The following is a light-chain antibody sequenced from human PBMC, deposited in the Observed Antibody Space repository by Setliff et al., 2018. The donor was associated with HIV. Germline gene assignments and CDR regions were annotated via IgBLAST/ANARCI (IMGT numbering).Light chain of an antibody. V-gene: IGLV2-14*03. CDR3: HSYTSSGSGV. J-gene: IGLJ1*01. CDR2: DVY. Sequence: QSVLTPPASVSGSPGQSITISCAGTSSDVGASDSVSWYQQHPGEAPKLIIYDVYNRPSEDSYRFSGSKSGNTASLTISGLQAADDADYYCHSYTSSGSGVFGTGTKVTVL. CDR1: SSDVGASDS.